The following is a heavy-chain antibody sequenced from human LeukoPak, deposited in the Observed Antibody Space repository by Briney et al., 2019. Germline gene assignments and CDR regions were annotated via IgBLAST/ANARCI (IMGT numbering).Heavy chain of an antibody. CDR1: GYTFDVYD. J-gene: IGHJ4*02. V-gene: IGHV3-20*01. Sequence: GGSLRLSCAACGYTFDVYDMMWVRQAPGKGLEWVNGINWNGASTGYADSVKGRFTISRDNAKNSLYLQMNSLRAEDTALYHCARGGSGSYPYYFDYWGQGTLVTVSS. CDR2: INWNGAST. CDR3: ARGGSGSYPYYFDY. D-gene: IGHD1-26*01.